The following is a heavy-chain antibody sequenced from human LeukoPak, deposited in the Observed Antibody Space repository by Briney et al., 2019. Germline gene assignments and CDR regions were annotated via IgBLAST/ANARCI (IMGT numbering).Heavy chain of an antibody. CDR1: GYTFTISG. CDR2: ISGCNDNT. CDR3: ASLVGATYWSDP. J-gene: IGHJ5*02. D-gene: IGHD1-26*01. Sequence: GASVKLSCTASGYTFTISGISWDRHAPGQGLGWMRWISGCNDNTNYAQKLQGRVTMTTDTSTSTTYMELRSLRSDDTAVYYCASLVGATYWSDPWGQETLVTVSS. V-gene: IGHV1-18*01.